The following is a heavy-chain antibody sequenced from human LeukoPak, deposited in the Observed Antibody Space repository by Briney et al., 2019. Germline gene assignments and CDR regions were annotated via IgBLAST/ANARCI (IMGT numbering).Heavy chain of an antibody. CDR3: AKDRSMNNWNAFHFDL. CDR1: GFTFSSYA. CDR2: ISGGGGGT. Sequence: GGSLRLSCSASGFTFSSYAMTWVRQAPGKGLEWVSLISGGGGGTYYADSVKGRFTISRDNSKNTLFLQMDNLRADDTAVYSCAKDRSMNNWNAFHFDLWGRSTLVTVSS. V-gene: IGHV3-23*01. D-gene: IGHD1-20*01. J-gene: IGHJ2*01.